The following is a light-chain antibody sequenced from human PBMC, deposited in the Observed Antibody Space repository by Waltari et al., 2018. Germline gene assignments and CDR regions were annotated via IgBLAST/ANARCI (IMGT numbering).Light chain of an antibody. CDR1: QSVGSY. J-gene: IGKJ4*01. CDR3: QQRSNWPLT. V-gene: IGKV3-11*01. Sequence: EIVLTQSPATLSLSPGERATLSCRASQSVGSYLGWYQQKPGQAPRLRIYDASNRATGIPARFSGGWSGTDFTLTISSLEPEDFAVYYCQQRSNWPLTFGGGTKVEIK. CDR2: DAS.